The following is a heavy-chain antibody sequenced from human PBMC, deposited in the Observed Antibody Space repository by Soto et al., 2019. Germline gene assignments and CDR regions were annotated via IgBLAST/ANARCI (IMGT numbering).Heavy chain of an antibody. J-gene: IGHJ5*02. Sequence: GSLRLSCAASGFTLSDYYMSWIRQAPGKGLEWVSYISSSGSTIYYADSVKGRFTISRDNAKNSLYLQMNSLRAEDTAVYYCARVRKSGYDFENWFDPWGQGTLVTVSS. CDR2: ISSSGSTI. V-gene: IGHV3-11*01. CDR3: ARVRKSGYDFENWFDP. D-gene: IGHD5-12*01. CDR1: GFTLSDYY.